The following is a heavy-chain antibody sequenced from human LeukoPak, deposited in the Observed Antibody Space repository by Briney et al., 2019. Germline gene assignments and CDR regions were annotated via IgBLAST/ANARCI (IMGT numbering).Heavy chain of an antibody. CDR2: ISYDGSNK. Sequence: GRSLRLSCAASGFTFSSYGMHWVRQAPGKGLEWVAVISYDGSNKYYADSVKGRFTISRDNSKNTLYLQMNSLRAEDTAVYYCANRGNSGYYSPFDYWGQGTLVTVSS. V-gene: IGHV3-30*18. CDR3: ANRGNSGYYSPFDY. D-gene: IGHD3-22*01. CDR1: GFTFSSYG. J-gene: IGHJ4*02.